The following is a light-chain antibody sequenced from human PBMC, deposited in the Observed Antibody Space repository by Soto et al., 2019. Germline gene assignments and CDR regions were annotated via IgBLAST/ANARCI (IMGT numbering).Light chain of an antibody. V-gene: IGKV1-5*01. CDR3: QEYTTYSRT. Sequence: DIQMTQSPSTLSASVGDRVTITCRASPSISSWLAWYQQKPGKAPKVLIYDASTLGSGVPSRFSGGGSGTEFTLTITCLQPDDFATYYCQEYTTYSRTFGQGTKVEVK. J-gene: IGKJ1*01. CDR2: DAS. CDR1: PSISSW.